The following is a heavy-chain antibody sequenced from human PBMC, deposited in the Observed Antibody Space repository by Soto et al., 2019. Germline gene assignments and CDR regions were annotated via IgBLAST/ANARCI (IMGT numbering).Heavy chain of an antibody. CDR2: IKQDGSEK. J-gene: IGHJ6*02. CDR1: GFTFSSYW. CDR3: ARGMGWFGELGMDV. D-gene: IGHD3-10*01. Sequence: GGSLRLSCAASGFTFSSYWMSWVRQAPGKGLEWVANIKQDGSEKYYVDSVKGRFTISRDNAKNSLYLQMNSLRAEDTAVYYCARGMGWFGELGMDVWGQGTTVTVSS. V-gene: IGHV3-7*01.